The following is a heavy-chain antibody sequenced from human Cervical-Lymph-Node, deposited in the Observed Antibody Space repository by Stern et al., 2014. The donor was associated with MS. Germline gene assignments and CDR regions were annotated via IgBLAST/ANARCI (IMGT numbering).Heavy chain of an antibody. V-gene: IGHV4-61*02. CDR3: ARGNYDVLTDNGGHGFDI. J-gene: IGHJ3*02. Sequence: VQLEESGPGLVKPSQTLSLTCTVSGGSISSGNYYWSWIRQPAGEGLEWIGRIYSSGSTQYNPPLKSRVTISADQSTNQFSLMLSSVTAADTAVYYCARGNYDVLTDNGGHGFDIWGQGTMVTVSS. D-gene: IGHD3-9*01. CDR1: GGSISSGNYY. CDR2: IYSSGST.